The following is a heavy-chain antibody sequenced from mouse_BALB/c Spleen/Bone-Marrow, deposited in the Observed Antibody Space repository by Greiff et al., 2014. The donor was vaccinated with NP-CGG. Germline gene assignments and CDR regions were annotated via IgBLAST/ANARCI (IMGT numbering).Heavy chain of an antibody. V-gene: IGHV1-80*01. CDR3: ARVRNWADY. J-gene: IGHJ2*01. D-gene: IGHD4-1*01. CDR1: GYAFSSYW. Sequence: VQVVESGAELVRPGSSVKISCKASGYAFSSYWMNWVKQRPGQGLEWIGQIYPGDGDTNYNGKFKGKATLTADKSSSTAYMQLSSLTSEDSAVYSCARVRNWADYWGQGTTLTVSS. CDR2: IYPGDGDT.